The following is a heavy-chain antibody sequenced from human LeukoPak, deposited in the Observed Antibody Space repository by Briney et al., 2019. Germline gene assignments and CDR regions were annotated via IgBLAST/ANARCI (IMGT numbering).Heavy chain of an antibody. CDR2: INHSGST. CDR3: ARFLMGATPADY. V-gene: IGHV4-34*01. J-gene: IGHJ4*02. Sequence: SETLSLTCAVYGGSFSGYYWSWIRQPPGKGLEWIGEINHSGSTNYNPSLKSRVTISVDTSKDQFSLKLSSVTAADTAVYYCARFLMGATPADYWGQGTLVTVSS. CDR1: GGSFSGYY. D-gene: IGHD1-26*01.